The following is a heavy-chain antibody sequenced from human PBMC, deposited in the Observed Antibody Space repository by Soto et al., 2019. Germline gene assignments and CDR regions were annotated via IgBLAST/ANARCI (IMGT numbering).Heavy chain of an antibody. D-gene: IGHD1-1*01. CDR3: AKELHTWNHLNGAFDI. Sequence: QVQLVESGGGVVQPGRSLRLSCAASGFTFSSYGMHWVRQAPGKGLEWVAVISYDGSNKYYADSVKGRFTISRDNSKNTLYLQMNSLRAEDTAVYYCAKELHTWNHLNGAFDIWGQGTMVTVSS. CDR1: GFTFSSYG. J-gene: IGHJ3*02. CDR2: ISYDGSNK. V-gene: IGHV3-30*18.